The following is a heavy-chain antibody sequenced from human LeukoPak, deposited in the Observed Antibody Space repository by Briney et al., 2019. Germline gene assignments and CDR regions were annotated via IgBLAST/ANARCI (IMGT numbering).Heavy chain of an antibody. J-gene: IGHJ5*02. CDR2: ISGSGGNT. CDR3: AKMTTVTTWWFDP. Sequence: GGSLRLSCAASRFTFSAYSMSWVRQAPGKGLEWVSAISGSGGNTYYADSVKGRFTISRDNSKNTLYLQMNSLRAEDTAVYYCAKMTTVTTWWFDPWGQGTLVTVSS. D-gene: IGHD4-17*01. CDR1: RFTFSAYS. V-gene: IGHV3-23*01.